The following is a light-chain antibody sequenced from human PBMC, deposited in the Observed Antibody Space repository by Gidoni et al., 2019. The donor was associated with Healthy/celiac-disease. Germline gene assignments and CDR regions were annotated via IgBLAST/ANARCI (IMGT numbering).Light chain of an antibody. CDR2: GAS. V-gene: IGKV3-20*01. CDR1: QSVSSSY. J-gene: IGKJ1*01. Sequence: EIVLTQSPGTLSLSPGERATLSCRASQSVSSSYLACYQQKPGQAPRLLIYGASSRATGIPDRFSGGGSGTDFSLTISKLEPEDFAVYYCQQYGSSPWTFGQGTKVEIK. CDR3: QQYGSSPWT.